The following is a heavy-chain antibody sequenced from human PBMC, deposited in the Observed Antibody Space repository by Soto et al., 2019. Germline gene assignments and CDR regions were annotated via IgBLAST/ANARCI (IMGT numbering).Heavy chain of an antibody. Sequence: EVQLLESGGGLVQPGGSLRLSCAASGFTFSAFGMTWVRQAPGKGLEWVSSIGSSGTTTYYADSVKGRFTISRGNSKNTLFLQTNSLRVEDTAVYYCAKLITGTTSYWGQGTLVTVSS. CDR1: GFTFSAFG. D-gene: IGHD1-7*01. CDR2: IGSSGTTT. CDR3: AKLITGTTSY. J-gene: IGHJ4*02. V-gene: IGHV3-23*01.